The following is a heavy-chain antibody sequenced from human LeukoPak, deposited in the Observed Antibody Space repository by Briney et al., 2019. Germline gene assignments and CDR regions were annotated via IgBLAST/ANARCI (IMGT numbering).Heavy chain of an antibody. D-gene: IGHD1-26*01. Sequence: GGSLRLSCAASGFTFSSYAMSWVRQAPGKGLEWVSAISGSGGSTYYADSVKGRFTISRDNSKNTLYLQMNSLRAEDTAVYYCAKDRFSGSYYPYYFDYWGQGTLVTVSS. V-gene: IGHV3-23*01. J-gene: IGHJ4*02. CDR3: AKDRFSGSYYPYYFDY. CDR1: GFTFSSYA. CDR2: ISGSGGST.